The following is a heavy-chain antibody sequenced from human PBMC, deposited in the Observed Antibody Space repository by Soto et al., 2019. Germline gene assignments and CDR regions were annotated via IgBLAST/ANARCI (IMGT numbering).Heavy chain of an antibody. CDR1: VGTFSSYA. J-gene: IGHJ4*02. CDR2: IIPIFGTA. V-gene: IGHV1-69*01. D-gene: IGHD5-18*01. Sequence: QMQLVQSGAEVKKPGSSVKVSCKASVGTFSSYAISWVRQAPGQGLDWMGGIIPIFGTANYAQKFQGTVTITADESTSTAYMELSSLRSEDTAVYYCASNVDTAALPGYWGQGTLVTVSS. CDR3: ASNVDTAALPGY.